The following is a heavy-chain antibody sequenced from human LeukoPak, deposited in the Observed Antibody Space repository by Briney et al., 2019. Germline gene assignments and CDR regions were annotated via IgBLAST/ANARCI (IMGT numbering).Heavy chain of an antibody. V-gene: IGHV1-18*01. Sequence: GASVKVSCKTSGYTFTIYGISRVRQAPGQGLEWMGLISAYGNTNYAQNLQGRVTMTTDTSTSTAYMELRSLRSDDTAVYYCARGIIGYYFDYWGQGTLVTVSS. CDR2: ISAYGNT. J-gene: IGHJ4*02. CDR3: ARGIIGYYFDY. CDR1: GYTFTIYG. D-gene: IGHD2-15*01.